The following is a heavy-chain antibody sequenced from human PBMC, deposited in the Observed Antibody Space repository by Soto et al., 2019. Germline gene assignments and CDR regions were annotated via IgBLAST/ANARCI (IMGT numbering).Heavy chain of an antibody. CDR1: GVNFSSYA. CDR2: ISDTGGGT. J-gene: IGHJ5*02. D-gene: IGHD3-22*01. CDR3: AVGRHKTSGSNTWFDP. V-gene: IGHV3-23*01. Sequence: LRLSCAASGVNFSSYAMNWVRQAPGKGLEWVSTISDTGGGTFYAGSVKGRFTISRDNSKNTLYLQMHSLRADDSAIYFCAVGRHKTSGSNTWFDPWGRGTLVTVS.